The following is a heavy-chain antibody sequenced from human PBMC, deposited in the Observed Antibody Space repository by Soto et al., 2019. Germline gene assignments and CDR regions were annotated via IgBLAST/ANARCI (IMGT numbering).Heavy chain of an antibody. CDR2: IWYDGSNK. J-gene: IGHJ4*02. CDR1: GFTFSSYG. CDR3: ARDNLYDSSTGGFDY. D-gene: IGHD3-22*01. Sequence: LRLSCAASGFTFSSYGMHWVRQAPGKGLEWVAVIWYDGSNKYYADSVKGRFTISRDNSKNTLYLQMNSLRAEDTAVYYCARDNLYDSSTGGFDYWGQGTLVTV. V-gene: IGHV3-33*01.